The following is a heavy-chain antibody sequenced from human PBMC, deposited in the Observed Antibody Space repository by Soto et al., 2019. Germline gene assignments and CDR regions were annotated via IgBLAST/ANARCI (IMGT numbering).Heavy chain of an antibody. V-gene: IGHV4-4*02. J-gene: IGHJ6*02. CDR3: ARVKYSSSWYQSPFYYYYYGMDV. CDR2: IYHSGST. CDR1: GGSISSSNW. Sequence: SETLSLTCAVSGGSISSSNWWRWVSQPPGKGLEWIGEIYHSGSTNYSPSLKSRVTISVDKSKNQFSLKLSSVTAADTAVYYCARVKYSSSWYQSPFYYYYYGMDVWGQGTTVTGSS. D-gene: IGHD6-13*01.